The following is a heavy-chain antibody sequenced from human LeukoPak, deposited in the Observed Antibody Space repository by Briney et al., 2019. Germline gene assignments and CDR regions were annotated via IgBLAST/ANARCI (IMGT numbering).Heavy chain of an antibody. D-gene: IGHD6-13*01. Sequence: GGSLRLSCAASGFTFSNSAMSWVRQAPGKGPEWVSAVSSSGAYTYYADSAKGRFTVSRDNSKNTLYLQMNSLRAEDTAVYYCASRGPSSWYVYWGQGTLVTVSS. V-gene: IGHV3-23*01. CDR3: ASRGPSSWYVY. J-gene: IGHJ4*02. CDR2: VSSSGAYT. CDR1: GFTFSNSA.